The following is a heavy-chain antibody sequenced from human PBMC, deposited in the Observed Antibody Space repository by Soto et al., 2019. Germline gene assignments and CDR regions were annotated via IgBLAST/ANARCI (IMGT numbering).Heavy chain of an antibody. V-gene: IGHV3-48*02. D-gene: IGHD6-6*01. J-gene: IGHJ4*02. CDR2: ISSSSSTI. CDR3: ARDGIAARGGFDY. CDR1: GFTFSSYS. Sequence: EVQLVESGGGLVQPGGSLRLSCAASGFTFSSYSMNWVRQAPGKGLEWVSYISSSSSTIYYADSVKGRFTISRDNAKNSLYLQMNSLRDADTAVYYCARDGIAARGGFDYWGQGTLVTVSS.